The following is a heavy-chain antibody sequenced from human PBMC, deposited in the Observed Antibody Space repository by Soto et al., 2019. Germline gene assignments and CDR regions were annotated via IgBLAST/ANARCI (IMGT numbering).Heavy chain of an antibody. Sequence: QVQLQQWGAGLLKPSETLSLTCAVYGGSFSYYYWNWIRQPPGKGLEWIGEINDNGSTNYNPSLKSRVTISVDTSKNQFSLKLSSVTAADTAVYYCARVGCSSATCYSTFGYYYYGMDVWGPGTTVTVSS. CDR2: INDNGST. D-gene: IGHD2-15*01. CDR1: GGSFSYYY. V-gene: IGHV4-34*01. CDR3: ARVGCSSATCYSTFGYYYYGMDV. J-gene: IGHJ6*02.